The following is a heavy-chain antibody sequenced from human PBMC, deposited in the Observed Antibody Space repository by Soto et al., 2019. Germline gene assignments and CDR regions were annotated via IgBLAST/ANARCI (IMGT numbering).Heavy chain of an antibody. Sequence: GASVKVSCKASGYTFTSYAMHWVRQAPGKGLEWVSYITDSSDTVHYADSVRGRFTISRDNAESSLYLQMNSLRDEDTAVYFCARDFGHGYYLDYWGRGTLVTVSS. CDR3: ARDFGHGYYLDY. D-gene: IGHD3-3*01. J-gene: IGHJ4*02. CDR1: GYTFTSYA. V-gene: IGHV3-48*02. CDR2: ITDSSDTV.